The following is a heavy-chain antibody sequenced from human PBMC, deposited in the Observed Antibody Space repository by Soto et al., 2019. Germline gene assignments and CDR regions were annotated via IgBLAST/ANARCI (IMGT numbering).Heavy chain of an antibody. CDR2: IIPVFGTP. CDR3: ARGDATKIVVTTYYAMDF. CDR1: GGSLSNYG. J-gene: IGHJ6*02. V-gene: IGHV1-69*12. Sequence: QVQLVQSGAAVKKPGSSVKVSCKASGGSLSNYGISWVRQAPGQGLEWMGAIIPVFGTPNYAQKFQDRVTITADESTTTVYMEVRSLTSEDTAVYYCARGDATKIVVTTYYAMDFWGQGTTVTVSS. D-gene: IGHD3-22*01.